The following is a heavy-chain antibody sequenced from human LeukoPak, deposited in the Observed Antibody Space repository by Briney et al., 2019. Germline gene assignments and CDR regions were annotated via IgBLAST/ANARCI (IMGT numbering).Heavy chain of an antibody. CDR1: GGSFSGYY. Sequence: SETLSLTCAVYGGSFSGYYWSWIRQPPGKGLEWIGEINHSGSTNYNPSLKSRVTISVDTSKDQFSLKLSSVTAADTAVYYCARAYYYDSSVYYFDYWGQGTLVTVSS. D-gene: IGHD3-22*01. J-gene: IGHJ4*02. CDR2: INHSGST. CDR3: ARAYYYDSSVYYFDY. V-gene: IGHV4-34*01.